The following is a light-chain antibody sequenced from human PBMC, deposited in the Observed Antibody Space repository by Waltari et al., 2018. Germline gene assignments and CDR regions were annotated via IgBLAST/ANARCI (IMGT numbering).Light chain of an antibody. CDR3: AAWDDALNGRV. V-gene: IGLV1-44*01. CDR2: TND. CDR1: SSNIGGNG. J-gene: IGLJ3*02. Sequence: QSVLAQPPSASGTPGQGVTISCSGSSSNIGGNGVSWYQQLPGTAPKLLLHTNDQRPSGVPDRFSASKSGTSASLAISGLQSEDEAHYFCAAWDDALNGRVFGGGTKVTVL.